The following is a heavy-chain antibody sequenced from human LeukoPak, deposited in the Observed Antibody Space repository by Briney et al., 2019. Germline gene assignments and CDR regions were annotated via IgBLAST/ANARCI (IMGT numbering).Heavy chain of an antibody. J-gene: IGHJ5*02. D-gene: IGHD1-26*01. CDR3: ARGSSHSPNWFDP. V-gene: IGHV3-7*04. CDR1: GFTFSSYW. Sequence: GGSLRLSCAASGFTFSSYWMSWVRQAPGKGLEWVANIKQDGSETYSVDSVKGRFTISRDNAQNSLYLQMNSLRAEDTAVYYCARGSSHSPNWFDPWGQGTLVTVSS. CDR2: IKQDGSET.